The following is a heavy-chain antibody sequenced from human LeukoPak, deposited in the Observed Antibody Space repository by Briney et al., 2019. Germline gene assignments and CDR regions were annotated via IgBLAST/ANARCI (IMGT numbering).Heavy chain of an antibody. D-gene: IGHD4-23*01. J-gene: IGHJ4*02. CDR2: INHGGST. Sequence: SETLSLTCAVYGGSFSHYYWGWIRQPPGKGLEWIGEINHGGSTNYNPSLKSRVTISVDTSKNQFSLRLSSVTSADTAVYFCASYGGNSVYDSWGQGTLVTVSS. CDR1: GGSFSHYY. CDR3: ASYGGNSVYDS. V-gene: IGHV4-34*01.